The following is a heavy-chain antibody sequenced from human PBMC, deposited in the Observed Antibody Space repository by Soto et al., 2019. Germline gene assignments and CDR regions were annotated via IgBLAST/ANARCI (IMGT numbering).Heavy chain of an antibody. Sequence: LFLTCSVSGGSINYNSYYWGWIRQPPGKGLEWVGGIFYTGTTYYSPSLKDRVTISVDTSKNSFSLNLTSVTAADTAVYFCARLVVVAPVANAWGQGTLVTVSS. D-gene: IGHD2-2*01. CDR2: IFYTGTT. CDR1: GGSINYNSYY. CDR3: ARLVVVAPVANA. J-gene: IGHJ5*02. V-gene: IGHV4-39*02.